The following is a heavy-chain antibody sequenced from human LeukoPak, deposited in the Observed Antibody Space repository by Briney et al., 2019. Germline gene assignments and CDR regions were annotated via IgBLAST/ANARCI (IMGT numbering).Heavy chain of an antibody. J-gene: IGHJ4*02. CDR3: AGGMTTVVIPPGY. CDR2: ISSSGSTI. D-gene: IGHD4-23*01. CDR1: GFTFSDYY. V-gene: IGHV3-11*01. Sequence: GGSLRLSCAASGFTFSDYYMSWIRQAPGKGPEWGSYISSSGSTIYYADSVKGRFTISRDNAKNSLYLQMNSLRAEDTAVYYCAGGMTTVVIPPGYWGQGTLVTVSS.